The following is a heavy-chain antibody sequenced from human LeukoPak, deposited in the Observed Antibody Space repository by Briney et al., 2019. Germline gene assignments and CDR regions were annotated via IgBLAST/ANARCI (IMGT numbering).Heavy chain of an antibody. CDR2: INHSGST. Sequence: SETLSLTCAVYGGSFSGYYWSWIRQPPGKGLEWIGEINHSGSTNYNPSLKSRVTISVDTSKNQFSLKLSSVTAADTAVYYCARGKIVGATFPQDVGAFDIWGQGTKVTVSS. D-gene: IGHD1-26*01. CDR1: GGSFSGYY. J-gene: IGHJ3*02. V-gene: IGHV4-34*01. CDR3: ARGKIVGATFPQDVGAFDI.